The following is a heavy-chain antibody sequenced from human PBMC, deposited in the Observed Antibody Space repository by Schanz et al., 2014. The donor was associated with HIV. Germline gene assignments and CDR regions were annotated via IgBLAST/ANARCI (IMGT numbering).Heavy chain of an antibody. CDR2: ISYDGSNK. J-gene: IGHJ4*02. CDR3: ARGGIWEWDQPDFDY. D-gene: IGHD2-15*01. Sequence: QVQLVESGGGVVQPGRSLRLSCAVSGFTFINYAMHWVRHAPGKGLEWVAVISYDGSNKYYADSVKGRFAISRDNSKNTLYLQMNSLRAEDTAVYYCARGGIWEWDQPDFDYWGQGTLVTVSS. CDR1: GFTFINYA. V-gene: IGHV3-30*09.